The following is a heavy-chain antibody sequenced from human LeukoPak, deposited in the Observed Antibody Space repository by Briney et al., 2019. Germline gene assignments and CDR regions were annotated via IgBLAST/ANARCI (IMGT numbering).Heavy chain of an antibody. CDR3: ARDSGGSYYYYYGMDV. Sequence: GGSLRLSCAASGFTFSSYSMNWVRQAPGKGLEWVSYISSSSTIYYADSVKGRFTISRDNAKNSLYLQMNSLRDEDTAVYYCARDSGGSYYYYYGMDVWGQGTTVTVSS. D-gene: IGHD1-26*01. J-gene: IGHJ6*02. CDR1: GFTFSSYS. V-gene: IGHV3-48*02. CDR2: ISSSSTI.